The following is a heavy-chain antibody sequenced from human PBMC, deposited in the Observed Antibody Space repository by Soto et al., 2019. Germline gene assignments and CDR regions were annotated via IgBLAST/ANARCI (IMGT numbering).Heavy chain of an antibody. CDR3: ARAEDYDFWSGYHPVLDV. V-gene: IGHV4-59*01. Sequence: SETLSLTCTVSGGSISSYYWSWIRQPPGKGLEWIGYIYYSGSTNYNPSLKSRVTISVDTSKNQFSLKLSSVTAADTAVYYCARAEDYDFWSGYHPVLDVWGKGTTVTVSS. CDR2: IYYSGST. J-gene: IGHJ6*04. CDR1: GGSISSYY. D-gene: IGHD3-3*01.